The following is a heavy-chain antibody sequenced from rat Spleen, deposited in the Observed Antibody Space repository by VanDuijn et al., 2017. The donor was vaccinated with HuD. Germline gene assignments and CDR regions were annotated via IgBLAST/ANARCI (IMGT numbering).Heavy chain of an antibody. CDR2: IWNTGDT. Sequence: QVQLKESGPGLVQPSQTLSLTCTVAGFSLTSHNVHWVRQPPGKGLEWLGIIWNTGDTRYNSALNSRLSITRDTSKTQVFLKMNSLQSEDTATYYCARSYGYTLFDYWGQGVMVTVSS. D-gene: IGHD1-9*01. CDR3: ARSYGYTLFDY. V-gene: IGHV2-41*01. J-gene: IGHJ2*01. CDR1: GFSLTSHN.